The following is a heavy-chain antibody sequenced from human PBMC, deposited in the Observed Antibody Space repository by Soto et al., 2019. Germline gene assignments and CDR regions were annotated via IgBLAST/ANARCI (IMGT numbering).Heavy chain of an antibody. D-gene: IGHD3-22*01. CDR3: ARTYDNSGPNSGGYAFDI. CDR2: FYKSGTT. CDR1: GDSINSYY. Sequence: QVQLQESGPGLVKPSETLSFTCTVSGDSINSYYWSWIRQPPGKGLEWIAYFYKSGTTNYNPSLTSRVPISIDTSQPPFSLKLSSVTAAHTAVYYCARTYDNSGPNSGGYAFDIWGQGTMLTVSS. J-gene: IGHJ3*02. V-gene: IGHV4-59*01.